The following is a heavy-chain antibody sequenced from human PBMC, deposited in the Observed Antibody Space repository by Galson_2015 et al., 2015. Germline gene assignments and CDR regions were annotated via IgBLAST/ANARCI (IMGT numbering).Heavy chain of an antibody. Sequence: SLRLSCAASGFTFSSYSMNWVRQAPGKGLEWVSSISSSSSYIYYADSVKGRFTISRDNAKNSLYLQMNSLRAEDTAVYYCARDQYDSSGLVDCWGQGTLVTVSS. CDR1: GFTFSSYS. D-gene: IGHD3-22*01. CDR3: ARDQYDSSGLVDC. J-gene: IGHJ4*02. CDR2: ISSSSSYI. V-gene: IGHV3-21*01.